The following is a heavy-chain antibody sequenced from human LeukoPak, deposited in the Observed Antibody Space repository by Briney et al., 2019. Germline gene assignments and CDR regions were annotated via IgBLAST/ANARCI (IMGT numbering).Heavy chain of an antibody. Sequence: GGSLRLSCAASGFTFDDYGMSWVRQAPGKGLEWVSGINWNGGSTGYADSVKGRFTISRDNAKNSLYLQTNSLRAEDTALYYCARAGLYNWNYEGTAYFDYWGQGTLVTVSS. V-gene: IGHV3-20*04. CDR1: GFTFDDYG. J-gene: IGHJ4*02. CDR2: INWNGGST. D-gene: IGHD1-7*01. CDR3: ARAGLYNWNYEGTAYFDY.